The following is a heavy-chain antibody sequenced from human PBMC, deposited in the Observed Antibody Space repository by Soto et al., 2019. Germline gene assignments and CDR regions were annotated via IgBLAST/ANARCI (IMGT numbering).Heavy chain of an antibody. CDR3: AKEAAAQSYFDD. J-gene: IGHJ4*02. CDR1: GFTFDDYT. V-gene: IGHV3-43*01. CDR2: ISWDGGST. D-gene: IGHD6-25*01. Sequence: GGSLRLSCAASGFTFDDYTMHWVRQAPGKGLEWVSLISWDGGSTYYADSVKGRFTISRENSKNSLYLQMNSLRTEDTALYYGAKEAAAQSYFDDWGQGTLVTVSS.